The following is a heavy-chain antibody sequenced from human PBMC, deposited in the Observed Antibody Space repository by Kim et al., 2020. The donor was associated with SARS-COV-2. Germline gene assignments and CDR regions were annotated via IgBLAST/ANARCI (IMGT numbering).Heavy chain of an antibody. CDR2: ISYNSGTI. CDR3: AKDIAEYTSNWYHYYYGVDV. Sequence: GGSLRLSCAASGFTFDDYAMHWVRQAPGKGLEWISGISYNSGTIGYADSVKGRFTISRDNAKNSLYLQMNSLRPEDTALYYCAKDIAEYTSNWYHYYYGVDVWGQGTSVTVSS. J-gene: IGHJ6*02. CDR1: GFTFDDYA. V-gene: IGHV3-9*01. D-gene: IGHD6-6*01.